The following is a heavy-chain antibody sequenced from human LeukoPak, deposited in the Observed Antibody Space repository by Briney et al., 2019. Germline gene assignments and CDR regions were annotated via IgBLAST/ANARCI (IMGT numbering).Heavy chain of an antibody. J-gene: IGHJ4*02. CDR3: ARAGVGARFEDF. Sequence: GGSLRLPCAASGFTFSNYNMNWVRQAPGKGLEWLSYISSTSNPIYYADSVKGRFTISRDNAKNSLYLQMNSLRDEDTAVYYCARAGVGARFEDFWGQGTLVTVSS. CDR1: GFTFSNYN. D-gene: IGHD1-26*01. CDR2: ISSTSNPI. V-gene: IGHV3-48*02.